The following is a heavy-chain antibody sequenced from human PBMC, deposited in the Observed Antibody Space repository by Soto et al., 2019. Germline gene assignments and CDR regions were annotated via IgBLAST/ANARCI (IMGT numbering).Heavy chain of an antibody. CDR1: GYNFNQYY. CDR2: INLRGGTT. V-gene: IGHV1-46*02. Sequence: QVQLVQSGPEVRKPGASVRLSCATSGYNFNQYYIHWVRQAPGQGLEWMGIINLRGGTTEYAHKFRGRVTVTGDTSTRTAYMELSSLRSEDTAQYYCAKADGEQWLVPHLDNWGQGTLVTVS. CDR3: AKADGEQWLVPHLDN. J-gene: IGHJ4*02. D-gene: IGHD6-19*01.